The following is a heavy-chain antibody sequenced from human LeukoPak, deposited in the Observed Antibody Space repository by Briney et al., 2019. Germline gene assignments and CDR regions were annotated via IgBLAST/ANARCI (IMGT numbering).Heavy chain of an antibody. V-gene: IGHV3-33*01. CDR3: AREFKPFYYFDY. CDR1: GFTFSSYG. J-gene: IGHJ4*02. D-gene: IGHD2/OR15-2a*01. CDR2: IWYDGSNK. Sequence: GGSLRLSCAASGFTFSSYGMHWVRQAPGKGLEWVAVIWYDGSNKYYADSVKGRFTISRDNSKNTLYLQMNSLRAEDTAVYYCAREFKPFYYFDYWGQGTLVTVSS.